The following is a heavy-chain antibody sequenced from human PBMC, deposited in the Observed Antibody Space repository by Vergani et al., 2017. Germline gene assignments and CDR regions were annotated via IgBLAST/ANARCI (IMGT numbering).Heavy chain of an antibody. Sequence: QVQLQQWGAGLLKPSETLSLTCAVYGGSFSGYYWSWIRQPPGKGLEWIGEINHSGSTNYNPSLKSRVTISVDTSKNQFSLKLSSVTAADTAVYYCARGQLRYFDWKWDDWGQGTLVTVSS. CDR3: ARGQLRYFDWKWDD. CDR1: GGSFSGYY. V-gene: IGHV4-34*01. D-gene: IGHD3-9*01. J-gene: IGHJ4*02. CDR2: INHSGST.